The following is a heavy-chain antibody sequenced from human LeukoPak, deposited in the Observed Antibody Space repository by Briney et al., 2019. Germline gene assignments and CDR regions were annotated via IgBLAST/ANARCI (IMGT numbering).Heavy chain of an antibody. D-gene: IGHD4-17*01. J-gene: IGHJ4*02. V-gene: IGHV4-59*08. CDR2: IYYSGST. Sequence: SETLSLTCTVSGGSISSYYWSWIRQPPGKGLEWIGYIYYSGSTNYNPSLKSRVTISVDTSKNQSSLKLSSVTAADTAVYYCAGHDYGDYSFDYWGQGTLVTVSS. CDR3: AGHDYGDYSFDY. CDR1: GGSISSYY.